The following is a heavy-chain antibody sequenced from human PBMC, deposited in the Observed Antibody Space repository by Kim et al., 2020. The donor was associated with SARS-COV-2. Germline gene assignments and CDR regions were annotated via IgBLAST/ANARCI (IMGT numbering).Heavy chain of an antibody. CDR1: GGSISSGGYY. V-gene: IGHV4-31*03. J-gene: IGHJ4*02. CDR2: IYYSGST. CDR3: ARGTRRITMVRPLWGPFDY. Sequence: SETLSLTCTVSGGSISSGGYYWSWIRQHPGKGLEWIGYIYYSGSTYYNPSLKSRVTISVDTSKNQFSLKLSSVTAADTAVYYCARGTRRITMVRPLWGPFDYWGQGTLVTVSS. D-gene: IGHD3-10*01.